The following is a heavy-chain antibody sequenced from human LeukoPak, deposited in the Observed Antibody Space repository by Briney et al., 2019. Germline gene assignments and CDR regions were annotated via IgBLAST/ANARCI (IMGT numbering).Heavy chain of an antibody. V-gene: IGHV4-61*01. D-gene: IGHD3-22*01. Sequence: SETLSLTCSVSGGSVSSGRYYWNWIRQPPGKGLEWIGYIYYCGSTNYNPSLKSRVTRLIDTSKNQFSLRLSSVTAADTAVYYCTCGLAGGFSYDNSGHLDYWGQGTLVTVSS. J-gene: IGHJ4*02. CDR2: IYYCGST. CDR3: TCGLAGGFSYDNSGHLDY. CDR1: GGSVSSGRYY.